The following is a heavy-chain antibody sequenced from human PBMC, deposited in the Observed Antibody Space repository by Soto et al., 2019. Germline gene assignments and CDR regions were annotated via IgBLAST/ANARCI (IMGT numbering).Heavy chain of an antibody. Sequence: GGSLRLSCAASGFTFSNYGMHWVRQAPGKGLEWVAVILYGGTKEYYSDSVKGRFTISRDNSKDRLYLQMSSLRREDTGVYFCARGGTHGMDVWGQGTTVTVSS. CDR3: ARGGTHGMDV. J-gene: IGHJ6*02. CDR2: ILYGGTKE. CDR1: GFTFSNYG. V-gene: IGHV3-30*03.